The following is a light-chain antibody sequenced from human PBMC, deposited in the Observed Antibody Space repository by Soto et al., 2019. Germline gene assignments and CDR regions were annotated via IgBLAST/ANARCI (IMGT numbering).Light chain of an antibody. CDR3: QQYGSSPT. Sequence: EIVLTQSPGTLSLSPGERATLSCRASQSVSSSYLAWYQQKPGQAPRLLIYGASSRATGIPDRFSGSGSGTAFTLPISRLEPEDFAVYYCQQYGSSPTFGGGTKEEIK. CDR2: GAS. V-gene: IGKV3-20*01. J-gene: IGKJ4*01. CDR1: QSVSSSY.